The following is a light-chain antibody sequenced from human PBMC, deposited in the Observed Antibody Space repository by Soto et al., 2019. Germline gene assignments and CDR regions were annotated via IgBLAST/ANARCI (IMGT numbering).Light chain of an antibody. CDR3: GASAGSFVHV. J-gene: IGLJ1*01. CDR2: EVS. Sequence: QSARTQPASVSGSPGQSITISCTGTNSDVGDYNYVSWYQQHPGRATKLMIYEVSNRPSGVSNRLFGSKSGNTTSLTISGLQADDEADYYCGASAGSFVHVFGTGTKVTVL. CDR1: NSDVGDYNY. V-gene: IGLV2-14*01.